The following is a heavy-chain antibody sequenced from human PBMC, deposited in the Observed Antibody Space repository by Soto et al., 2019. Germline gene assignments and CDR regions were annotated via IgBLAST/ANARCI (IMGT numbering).Heavy chain of an antibody. CDR2: VYYRGRS. CDR3: VSQRTSVLTQAYFDY. V-gene: IGHV4-39*01. J-gene: IGHJ4*02. D-gene: IGHD2-8*01. CDR1: GGSVSNSNYY. Sequence: SETLSLTCTVSGGSVSNSNYYWGWTRQSPGKGLKWIGSVYYRGRSYSKSSVKSRVTISVDTSKNQFSLNLNSVTASDTAVYFCVSQRTSVLTQAYFDYWGPGALVTVSS.